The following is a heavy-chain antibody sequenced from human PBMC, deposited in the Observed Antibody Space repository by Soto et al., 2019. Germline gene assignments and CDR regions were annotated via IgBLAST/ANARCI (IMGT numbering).Heavy chain of an antibody. CDR1: GGSVSSGSYY. D-gene: IGHD6-13*01. CDR3: ARERATGYSSSWSIYYYYGMDV. CDR2: IYYSGST. Sequence: SETLSLTCTVSGGSVSSGSYYWSWIRQPPGKGLEWIGYIYYSGSTNYNPSLKSRVTISVDTSKNQFSLKLSSVTAADTAVYYCARERATGYSSSWSIYYYYGMDVWGQGTTVTVSS. J-gene: IGHJ6*02. V-gene: IGHV4-61*01.